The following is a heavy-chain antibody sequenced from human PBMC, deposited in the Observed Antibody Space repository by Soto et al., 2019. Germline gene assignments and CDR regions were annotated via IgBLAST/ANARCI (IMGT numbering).Heavy chain of an antibody. CDR2: TYYRSRWYN. V-gene: IGHV6-1*01. J-gene: IGHJ4*02. CDR1: GDSVSNNNAA. Sequence: SQTLSLTCAISGDSVSNNNAAWSWIRQSPSRGLEWLGRTYYRSRWYNDYAVSVKSRITINPDPSKNQFSLQLNFVTLEDTAIYYCARTAGYFDYWGQGTLVTVSS. CDR3: ARTAGYFDY. D-gene: IGHD6-25*01.